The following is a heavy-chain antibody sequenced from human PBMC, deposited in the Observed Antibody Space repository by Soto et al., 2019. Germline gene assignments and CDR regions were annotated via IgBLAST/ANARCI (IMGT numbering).Heavy chain of an antibody. V-gene: IGHV3-74*01. CDR3: ARLPVDTITSLDY. D-gene: IGHD3-3*01. Sequence: EVQLVESGGDLVQPGGFLRLSCATSGFTFSRYWMHWGRQVPGKGLVWVSRINSDGSSISYSDSVKGRFTISRDNAKNTLYLKMTSLRVEDTAVYYCARLPVDTITSLDYWGQGTLVTVSS. CDR2: INSDGSSI. CDR1: GFTFSRYW. J-gene: IGHJ4*02.